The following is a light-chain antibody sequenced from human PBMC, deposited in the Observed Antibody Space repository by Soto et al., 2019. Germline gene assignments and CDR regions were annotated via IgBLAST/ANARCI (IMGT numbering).Light chain of an antibody. Sequence: EVVLTQSPATLSLSPGGRATLSCRASEDVDIYLAWYQQRPSQAPRLLIYDTSKRATGIPARFTGTGSGTDFTLTISSLEPEDFAVYYCQQRFSWPPWTFGQGTKVEIK. J-gene: IGKJ1*01. CDR3: QQRFSWPPWT. CDR2: DTS. V-gene: IGKV3-11*01. CDR1: EDVDIY.